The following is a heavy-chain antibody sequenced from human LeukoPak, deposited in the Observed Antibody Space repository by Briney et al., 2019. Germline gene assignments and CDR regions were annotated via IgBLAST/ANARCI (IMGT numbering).Heavy chain of an antibody. V-gene: IGHV3-30*03. CDR2: ISYDGSNK. Sequence: PGRSLRLSCAASGFTFSTYGMHWVRQAPGKWLEWGAVISYDGSNKYYADSVKGRFTISRDNSKNTLYLQMNSLRAEDTAVYYCARDDWATVTTSTTGFDYWGQGTLVTVSS. J-gene: IGHJ4*02. D-gene: IGHD4-17*01. CDR3: ARDDWATVTTSTTGFDY. CDR1: GFTFSTYG.